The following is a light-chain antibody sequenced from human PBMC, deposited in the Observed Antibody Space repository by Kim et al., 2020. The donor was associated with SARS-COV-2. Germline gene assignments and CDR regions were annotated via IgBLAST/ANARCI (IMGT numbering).Light chain of an antibody. Sequence: XQTVRIPCPEDSLRSDYASWYQQKPGQAPVLVIYGKNNRPSGIPDRFSGSSSGNTASLTITGAQAEDEADYYCNSRDSSVNHLRVFGTGTKVTVL. CDR2: GKN. CDR1: SLRSDY. J-gene: IGLJ1*01. CDR3: NSRDSSVNHLRV. V-gene: IGLV3-19*01.